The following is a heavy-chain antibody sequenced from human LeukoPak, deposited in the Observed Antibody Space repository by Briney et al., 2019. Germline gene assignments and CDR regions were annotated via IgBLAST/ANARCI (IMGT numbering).Heavy chain of an antibody. CDR1: GFTFSSYA. CDR3: AKEGPAYYYDSSGYYFDY. J-gene: IGHJ4*02. Sequence: GGSLRLSCAASGFTFSSYAMSWVRQAPGKGLEWVSAISGSGGSTYYADSVKGRFTISRDNSKNTLYLQMSSLRAEDTAVYYCAKEGPAYYYDSSGYYFDYWGQGTLVTVSS. D-gene: IGHD3-22*01. CDR2: ISGSGGST. V-gene: IGHV3-23*01.